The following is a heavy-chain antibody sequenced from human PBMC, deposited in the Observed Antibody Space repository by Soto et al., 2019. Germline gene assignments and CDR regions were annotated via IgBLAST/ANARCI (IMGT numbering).Heavy chain of an antibody. Sequence: LRLSCAASGFTFSSYGMHWVRQAPGKGLEWVAVISYDGSNKYYADSVKGRFTISRDNSKNTLYLQMNSLRAEDTAVYYCAKDLSERQFPWLCYFDYWGQGTLVTVSS. J-gene: IGHJ4*02. CDR1: GFTFSSYG. CDR2: ISYDGSNK. CDR3: AKDLSERQFPWLCYFDY. V-gene: IGHV3-30*18. D-gene: IGHD2-21*01.